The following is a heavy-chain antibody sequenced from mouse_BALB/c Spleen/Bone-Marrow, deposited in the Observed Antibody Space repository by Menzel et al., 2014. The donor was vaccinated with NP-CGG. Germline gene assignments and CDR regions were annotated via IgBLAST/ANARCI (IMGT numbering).Heavy chain of an antibody. CDR3: AKGKYGNFAY. V-gene: IGHV3-2*02. CDR2: ISYSGST. Sequence: EVKLVESGPGLVKPSQSLSLTCTVTGYSITSDYAWNWIRQFPGNKLEWMGYISYSGSTSYNPSLKSRISITRDTSKNQFFLQLNSVTTEDTATYYCAKGKYGNFAYWGQGTLVTVSA. CDR1: GYSITSDYA. D-gene: IGHD2-1*01. J-gene: IGHJ3*01.